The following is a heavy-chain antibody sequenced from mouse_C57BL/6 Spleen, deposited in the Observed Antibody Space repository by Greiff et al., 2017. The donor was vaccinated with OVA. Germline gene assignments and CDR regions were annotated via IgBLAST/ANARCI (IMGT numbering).Heavy chain of an antibody. Sequence: VQLQQPGAELVMPGASVKLSCKASGYTFTSYWMHWVKQRPGQGLEWIGEIDPSDSYTHYNQKFKGKSTLTVDKSSSTAYMQLSSLTSEDSAVYYCASYDGLLDYWGQGTTLTVSS. D-gene: IGHD2-3*01. CDR3: ASYDGLLDY. CDR1: GYTFTSYW. V-gene: IGHV1-69*01. J-gene: IGHJ2*01. CDR2: IDPSDSYT.